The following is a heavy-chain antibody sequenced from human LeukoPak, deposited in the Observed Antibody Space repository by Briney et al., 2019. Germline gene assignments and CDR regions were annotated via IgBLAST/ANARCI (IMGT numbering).Heavy chain of an antibody. D-gene: IGHD2-21*02. CDR1: GGSISNSTYY. V-gene: IGHV4-39*01. Sequence: PSETLSLTCSVSGGSISNSTYYWGCIRQPPGKGLEWIGCIYRSGSTYYNPSLKSRVTISVDTSKNQFSLKLRSVTAADTAVYYCARHGHHGDHDYWGQGTLVTVSS. J-gene: IGHJ4*02. CDR3: ARHGHHGDHDY. CDR2: IYRSGST.